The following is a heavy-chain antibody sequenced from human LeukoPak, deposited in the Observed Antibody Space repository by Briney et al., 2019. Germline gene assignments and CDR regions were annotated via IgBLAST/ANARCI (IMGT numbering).Heavy chain of an antibody. D-gene: IGHD2-15*01. CDR3: ARRLGYCSGGSCSKYYFDY. V-gene: IGHV5-51*01. Sequence: GESLQISCKASGYKFTNCWIGWVRQMPGKGLEWMGVIYPDDSDTTYSPSFQGQVTISADKSISTPYLQWSSLKASDTAMYYCARRLGYCSGGSCSKYYFDYWGQGTLVTVSS. J-gene: IGHJ4*02. CDR2: IYPDDSDT. CDR1: GYKFTNCW.